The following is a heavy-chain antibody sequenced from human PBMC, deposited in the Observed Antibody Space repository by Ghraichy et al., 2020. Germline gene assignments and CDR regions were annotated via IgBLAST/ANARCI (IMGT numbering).Heavy chain of an antibody. J-gene: IGHJ4*02. D-gene: IGHD2-2*01. V-gene: IGHV3-23*01. Sequence: GVLNISCAASGFTFSTYAMNWVRQAPGKGLEWVSGISATGGRTYYADSVRGRFIVSRNNSNNTLYLQMNSLRAEDTAVYYCAKDRGIAVVPTDHWGQGTLVTVSS. CDR3: AKDRGIAVVPTDH. CDR2: ISATGGRT. CDR1: GFTFSTYA.